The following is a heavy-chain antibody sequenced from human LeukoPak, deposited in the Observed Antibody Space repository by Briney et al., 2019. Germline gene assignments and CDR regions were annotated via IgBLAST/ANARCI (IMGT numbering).Heavy chain of an antibody. CDR2: IYSGGST. V-gene: IGHV3-66*01. CDR1: GFTVSDYY. CDR3: ARDSAVRGGDY. Sequence: GGSLSLSCAASGFTVSDYYMSWVRQAPGKGLEWVSVIYSGGSTHYADSVKGRFTISRDNSKNMVYLQMHSLRAEDTAVYYCARDSAVRGGDYWGQGALVTVSS. J-gene: IGHJ4*02. D-gene: IGHD3-10*01.